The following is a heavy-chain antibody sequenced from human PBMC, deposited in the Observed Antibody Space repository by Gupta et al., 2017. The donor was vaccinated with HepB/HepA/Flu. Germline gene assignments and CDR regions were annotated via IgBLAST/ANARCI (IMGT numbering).Heavy chain of an antibody. V-gene: IGHV3-9*01. Sequence: EVQLVESGGGLVQPGRSLRLSCAASGFTFDDYAMHWVRQAPGKGLEWVSGISWNSGSIGYADSVKGRFTISRDNAKNSLYLQMNSLRAEDTALYYCAKVSPRTYYYDSSGYFDWGQGTLVTVSS. D-gene: IGHD3-22*01. CDR2: ISWNSGSI. CDR1: GFTFDDYA. CDR3: AKVSPRTYYYDSSGYFD. J-gene: IGHJ4*02.